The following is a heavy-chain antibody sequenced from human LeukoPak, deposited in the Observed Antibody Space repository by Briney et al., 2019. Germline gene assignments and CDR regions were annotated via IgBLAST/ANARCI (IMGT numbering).Heavy chain of an antibody. CDR3: ARDLEVRGAYYYYMDV. CDR1: GFTFSSHA. J-gene: IGHJ6*03. Sequence: GGSLRLSCAASGFTFSSHAMSWVRHAPGKGLEWVSCISGRGGSPYYADSVKGRFTISRDKSKNMLYLQMNSLRAEDMAVYYCARDLEVRGAYYYYMDVWGKGTTVTISS. V-gene: IGHV3-23*01. D-gene: IGHD3-10*01. CDR2: ISGRGGSP.